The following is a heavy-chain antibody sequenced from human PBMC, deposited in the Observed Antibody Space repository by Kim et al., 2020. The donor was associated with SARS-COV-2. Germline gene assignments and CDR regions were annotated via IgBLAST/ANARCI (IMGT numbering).Heavy chain of an antibody. J-gene: IGHJ4*02. Sequence: SETLSLTCAVYGGSFSGYYWSWIRQPPGKGLEWIGEINHSGSTNYNPSLKSRVTISVDTSKNQFSLKLSSVTAADTAVYYCARVSGGRDLYYFDYWGQGTLVTVSS. D-gene: IGHD2-15*01. CDR2: INHSGST. CDR1: GGSFSGYY. V-gene: IGHV4-34*01. CDR3: ARVSGGRDLYYFDY.